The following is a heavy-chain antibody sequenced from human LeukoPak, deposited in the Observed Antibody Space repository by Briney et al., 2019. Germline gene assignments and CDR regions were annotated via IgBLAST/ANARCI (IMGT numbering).Heavy chain of an antibody. D-gene: IGHD3-22*01. CDR3: ARAPVTSCRGTYCYPFDY. CDR2: TSSSDAGT. J-gene: IGHJ4*02. CDR1: GFPLSSYA. Sequence: GGSLRLSCAASGFPLSSYAMSWVRQAPGKGLEWVSATSSSDAGTYYADSVRGRFTISRDNSKNTLYLQMNSLRLEDAAVYFCARAPVTSCRGTYCYPFDYWGQGTQVTASS. V-gene: IGHV3-23*01.